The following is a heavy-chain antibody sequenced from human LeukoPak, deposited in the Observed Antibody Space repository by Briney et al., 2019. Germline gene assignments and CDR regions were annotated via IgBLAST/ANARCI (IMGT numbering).Heavy chain of an antibody. CDR1: GFTSSSYP. V-gene: IGHV3-23*01. CDR2: ISGNGAHP. D-gene: IGHD3-22*01. CDR3: AKAVDGRGYYFERGADF. J-gene: IGHJ4*02. Sequence: AGGSLRLSCAASGFTSSSYPMSWVRQAPGKGLEWVSSISGNGAHPYYADSVRGRFSISRDFSRNAVFLQMSSLRVEDTATYYCAKAVDGRGYYFERGADFWGQGTMVTVSS.